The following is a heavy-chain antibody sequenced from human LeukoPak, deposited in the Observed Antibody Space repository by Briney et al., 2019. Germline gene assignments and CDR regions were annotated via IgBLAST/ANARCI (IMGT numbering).Heavy chain of an antibody. CDR1: GFMFSNYW. Sequence: GGSLRLSCAASGFMFSNYWMSWVRQAPGKGLDWVPNIKQDGSEKDYVDSVKGRFTISRDNAKKSLHLQMNSLRAEDTAVYYCAREDSSGYLWFDPWGQGTLVTVSS. D-gene: IGHD3-22*01. V-gene: IGHV3-7*01. CDR3: AREDSSGYLWFDP. J-gene: IGHJ5*02. CDR2: IKQDGSEK.